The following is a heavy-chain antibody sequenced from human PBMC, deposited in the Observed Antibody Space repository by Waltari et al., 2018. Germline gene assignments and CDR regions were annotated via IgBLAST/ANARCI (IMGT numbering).Heavy chain of an antibody. Sequence: EEQLVESGGGLVQPGGSLRLACAASGFTFSRDGMCWVRQAPGKGLEWVANIKQDASEKHYVDSLKGRITVSRDNAKNSLYLDMDSLRAEDTTVYYCARGRLWGFDLWGQGTLVTVSS. V-gene: IGHV3-7*04. D-gene: IGHD3-16*01. CDR3: ARGRLWGFDL. J-gene: IGHJ4*02. CDR2: IKQDASEK. CDR1: GFTFSRDG.